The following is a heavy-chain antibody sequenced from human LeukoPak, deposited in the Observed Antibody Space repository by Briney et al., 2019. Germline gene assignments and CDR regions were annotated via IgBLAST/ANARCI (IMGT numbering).Heavy chain of an antibody. CDR1: GGSISSSSYY. CDR2: IYYSGST. CDR3: ARLDYGDYASNWFDP. Sequence: RASETLSLTCTVSGGSISSSSYYWGWIRQPPGKGLEWIGSIYYSGSTYYNPSLKSRVTISVDTSKNQFSLKLSSVTAADTAVYYCARLDYGDYASNWFDPWGQGTLVTVSS. V-gene: IGHV4-39*01. J-gene: IGHJ5*02. D-gene: IGHD4-17*01.